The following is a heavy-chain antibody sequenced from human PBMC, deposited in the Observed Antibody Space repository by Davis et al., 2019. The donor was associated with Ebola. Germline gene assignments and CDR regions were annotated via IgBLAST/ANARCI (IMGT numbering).Heavy chain of an antibody. J-gene: IGHJ4*02. CDR1: GFTFSSYG. V-gene: IGHV3-23*01. Sequence: LSLTCAASGFTFSSYGMNWVRQAPGKGLEWVSGISGSGGSTYYADSVKGRFTISRDNSKNTLYLQMNSLRAEDTAVYYCARGLSIAVAGTFDYWGQGTLVTVSS. D-gene: IGHD6-19*01. CDR2: ISGSGGST. CDR3: ARGLSIAVAGTFDY.